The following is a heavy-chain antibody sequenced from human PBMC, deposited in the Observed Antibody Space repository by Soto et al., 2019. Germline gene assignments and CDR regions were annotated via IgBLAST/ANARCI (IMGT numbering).Heavy chain of an antibody. CDR1: GGTFSSYT. Sequence: SVKVSCKASGGTFSSYTISWVRQAPGQGLEWMGRIIPILGIANYAQKFQGRVTITADKSTSTAYMELSSLRSEDTAVYYCARVSDGIYYFDYWGQGTLVTVSS. D-gene: IGHD1-1*01. CDR2: IIPILGIA. J-gene: IGHJ4*02. CDR3: ARVSDGIYYFDY. V-gene: IGHV1-69*02.